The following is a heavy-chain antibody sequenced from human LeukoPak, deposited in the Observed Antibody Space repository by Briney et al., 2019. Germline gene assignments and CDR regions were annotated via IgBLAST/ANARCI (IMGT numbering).Heavy chain of an antibody. CDR1: GFTFSDYY. CDR2: ISSSGSTI. V-gene: IGHV3-11*04. J-gene: IGHJ4*01. Sequence: GGSLRLSCAASGFTFSDYYMSWIRQAPGKGLEWVSYISSSGSTIYYADSVKGRFTISRDNAKNSLYLQMNSLRAEDTAVYYCARDSEWELLSTHFDYWGQEPWSPSPQ. D-gene: IGHD1-26*01. CDR3: ARDSEWELLSTHFDY.